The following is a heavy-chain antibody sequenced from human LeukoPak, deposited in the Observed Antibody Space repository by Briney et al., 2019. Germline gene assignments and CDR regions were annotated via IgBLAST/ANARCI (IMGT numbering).Heavy chain of an antibody. V-gene: IGHV1-3*01. CDR3: ARAGVQYGSGSYNLDY. D-gene: IGHD3-10*01. CDR1: GYTFITYG. CDR2: INAGNGNT. Sequence: ASVKVSCKASGYTFITYGIHWVRQAPGQRLEWMGWINAGNGNTKYSQKFQGRITITRDTSASTAYMELSSLRSEDTAVYYCARAGVQYGSGSYNLDYWGQGTLVTVSS. J-gene: IGHJ4*02.